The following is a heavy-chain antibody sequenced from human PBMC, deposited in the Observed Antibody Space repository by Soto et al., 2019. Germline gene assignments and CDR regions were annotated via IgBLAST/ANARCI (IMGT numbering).Heavy chain of an antibody. J-gene: IGHJ4*02. Sequence: ASVKVSCKASGYTLTSYGISWVRQAPGQGLEWMGWISAYNGNTNYAQKLQGRVTMTTDTSTSTAYMELRSLRSDDTAVYYCARVSVDTADYYFDYWGQGTLVTVSS. V-gene: IGHV1-18*01. CDR1: GYTLTSYG. CDR3: ARVSVDTADYYFDY. D-gene: IGHD5-18*01. CDR2: ISAYNGNT.